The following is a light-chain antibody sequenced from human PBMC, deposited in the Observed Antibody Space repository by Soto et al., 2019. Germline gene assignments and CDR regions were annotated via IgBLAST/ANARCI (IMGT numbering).Light chain of an antibody. Sequence: EIVLTQSPGTLSLSPGERGTLSCRASESVSSSYLAWYQQKPGQAPRLLIYGISNRATGTPDRFSGSGSGTDFTLTIDRLEPEDFAVYYCQQYGRSPRTFGQGTKVDIK. CDR1: ESVSSSY. CDR2: GIS. V-gene: IGKV3-20*01. CDR3: QQYGRSPRT. J-gene: IGKJ1*01.